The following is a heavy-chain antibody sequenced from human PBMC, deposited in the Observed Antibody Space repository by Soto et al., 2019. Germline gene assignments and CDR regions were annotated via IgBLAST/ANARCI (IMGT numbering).Heavy chain of an antibody. CDR3: ARDKDYDFWSGYYRGGDHDAFDI. CDR2: MNPNSGNT. Sequence: QVQLVQSGAEVKKPGASVKVSCKASGYTFTSYDINWVRQATGQGLEWMGWMNPNSGNTGYAQKFQGRVTMTRNTSISTAYMELSSLRSEDTAVYYCARDKDYDFWSGYYRGGDHDAFDIWGQGTMVTVSS. D-gene: IGHD3-3*01. CDR1: GYTFTSYD. J-gene: IGHJ3*02. V-gene: IGHV1-8*01.